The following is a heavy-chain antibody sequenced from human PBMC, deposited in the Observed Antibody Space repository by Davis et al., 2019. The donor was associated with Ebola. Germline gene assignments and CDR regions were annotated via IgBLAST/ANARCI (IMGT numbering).Heavy chain of an antibody. CDR1: GYTFTSYG. D-gene: IGHD3-3*01. V-gene: IGHV1-18*01. CDR2: ISAYNGNT. CDR3: ARVPRFLEWLFGEIFDY. J-gene: IGHJ4*02. Sequence: ASVKVSCKASGYTFTSYGISWVRQAPGQGFEWMGWISAYNGNTNYAQKLQGRVTMTTDTSTSTAYMELRSLRSDDTAVYYCARVPRFLEWLFGEIFDYWGQGTLVTVSS.